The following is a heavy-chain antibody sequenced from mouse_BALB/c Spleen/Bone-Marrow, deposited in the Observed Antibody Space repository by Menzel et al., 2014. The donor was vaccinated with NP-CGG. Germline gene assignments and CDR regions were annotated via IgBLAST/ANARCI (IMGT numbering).Heavy chain of an antibody. J-gene: IGHJ2*01. Sequence: VMLMESGPSPVKPSQTLFLTCSVNSDSITSGYWNWIRKFPGNKLEYMGYITYSGNTYYNPSLISRISITRNTSKNQCYLQLKSVTTEDKATYYCTRDYYGSWGQGTTPTVYS. V-gene: IGHV3-8*02. CDR1: SDSITSGY. CDR3: TRDYYGS. CDR2: ITYSGNT. D-gene: IGHD1-2*01.